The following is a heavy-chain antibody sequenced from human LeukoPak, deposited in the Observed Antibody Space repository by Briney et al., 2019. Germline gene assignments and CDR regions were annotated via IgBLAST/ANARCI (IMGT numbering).Heavy chain of an antibody. Sequence: GGSLRLSCAASGFTLRNYWMHWVRQAPGTGLVWVSRGEGDGSTSTYADSVKGRFTISRDTAKNTLYLQMNSLRAEDTAVYYCTTTDHFDYWGQGTLVTVSS. CDR1: GFTLRNYW. CDR2: GEGDGSTS. CDR3: TTTDHFDY. J-gene: IGHJ4*02. V-gene: IGHV3-74*03.